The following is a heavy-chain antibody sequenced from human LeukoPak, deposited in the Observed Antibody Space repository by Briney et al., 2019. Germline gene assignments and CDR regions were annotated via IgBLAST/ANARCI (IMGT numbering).Heavy chain of an antibody. J-gene: IGHJ4*02. Sequence: GGSLRLSCAASGFTFSNAWMSWVRQAPGKGLEWVSAISGSGGSTYYADSVKGRFTISRDNSKNTLYLQMNSLRAEDTAVYYCAKVKQQLVRRYFDYWGQGTLVTVSS. CDR3: AKVKQQLVRRYFDY. D-gene: IGHD6-13*01. V-gene: IGHV3-23*01. CDR2: ISGSGGST. CDR1: GFTFSNAW.